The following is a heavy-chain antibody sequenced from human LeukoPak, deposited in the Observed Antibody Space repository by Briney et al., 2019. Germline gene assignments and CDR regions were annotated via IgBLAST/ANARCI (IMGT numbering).Heavy chain of an antibody. CDR3: ARQHSGYPYLDY. Sequence: SAETLSLTWTVSGGSVSSGSYYWSWVRQPPGKGLEWIGEIDHSGSTNYNPSLNSRVTMSVDKSKSQFSLKLSSVTAADTAVYYCARQHSGYPYLDYWGQGTLVTVSS. D-gene: IGHD3-22*01. V-gene: IGHV4-39*07. J-gene: IGHJ4*02. CDR2: IDHSGST. CDR1: GGSVSSGSYY.